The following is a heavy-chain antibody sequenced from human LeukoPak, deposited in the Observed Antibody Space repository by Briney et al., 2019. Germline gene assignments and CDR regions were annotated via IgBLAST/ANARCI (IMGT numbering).Heavy chain of an antibody. J-gene: IGHJ4*02. D-gene: IGHD3-22*01. CDR2: ISYDGSNK. V-gene: IGHV3-30-3*01. Sequence: PGRSLRLSCAASGFTFSSYAMHWVRQAPGKGLEWVAVISYDGSNKYYADSVKGRFTISRDNSKNTLYLQMNSLRAEDTAVYYCARAIDSSGYYYGQELDYWGQGTLVTVSS. CDR1: GFTFSSYA. CDR3: ARAIDSSGYYYGQELDY.